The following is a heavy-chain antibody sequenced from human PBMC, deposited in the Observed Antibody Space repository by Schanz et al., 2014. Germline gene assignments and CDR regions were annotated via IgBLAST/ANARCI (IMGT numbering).Heavy chain of an antibody. CDR2: ISSSGTSI. D-gene: IGHD1-26*01. Sequence: EVQLVESGGGVVQPGGSLRLSCATSGFTFITYTMNWVRQTPGKGLEWVSFISSSGTSIYYADSVKGRFTISRDNAKNSLYLQMNSLRAEDTAVYYCARDSGSHYWVDYWGQGTLVTVSS. J-gene: IGHJ4*02. CDR1: GFTFITYT. CDR3: ARDSGSHYWVDY. V-gene: IGHV3-48*01.